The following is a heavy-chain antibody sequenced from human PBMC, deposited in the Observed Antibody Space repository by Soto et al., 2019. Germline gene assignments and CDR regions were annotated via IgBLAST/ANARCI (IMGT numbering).Heavy chain of an antibody. V-gene: IGHV3-30*04. CDR1: GFTFTDHA. Sequence: VQLVESGGGVFQPGRSLTLSCVASGFTFTDHAMHWVRQAPGKGLEWVALISYDGNNKQYTDSVKGRSSISRDNSKDTLFLQLSSLRLEDTAVYYCVRTKAIFGLDVWGQGTTVTVSS. CDR3: VRTKAIFGLDV. D-gene: IGHD2-8*01. CDR2: ISYDGNNK. J-gene: IGHJ6*02.